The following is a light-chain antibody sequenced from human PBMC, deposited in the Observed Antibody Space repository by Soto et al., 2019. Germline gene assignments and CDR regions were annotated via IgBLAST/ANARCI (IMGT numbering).Light chain of an antibody. J-gene: IGLJ2*01. CDR1: SSDVGGYHY. CDR3: SSYADTNNLI. V-gene: IGLV2-8*01. Sequence: QSALTQPPSASGSPGQSVTISCTGTSSDVGGYHYVSWYQQHPGKAPKLMIYEVSERPSGVPDRFSGSKSGNTASLTVSGLQAEEEADYYCSSYADTNNLIFGGGTKLTVL. CDR2: EVS.